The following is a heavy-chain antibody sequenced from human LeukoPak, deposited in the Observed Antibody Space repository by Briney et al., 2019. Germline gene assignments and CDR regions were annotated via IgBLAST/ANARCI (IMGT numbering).Heavy chain of an antibody. CDR1: GGSFSGYY. CDR2: INHSGST. Sequence: SETLSLTCAVYGGSFSGYYWSWIRQPPGKGLEWIGEINHSGSTNYNPSLKSRVTISVDTSKNQFSLKLSSVTAADTAVYYCAKGLVAGSIDYWGQGTLVTVSS. D-gene: IGHD6-19*01. J-gene: IGHJ4*02. CDR3: AKGLVAGSIDY. V-gene: IGHV4-34*01.